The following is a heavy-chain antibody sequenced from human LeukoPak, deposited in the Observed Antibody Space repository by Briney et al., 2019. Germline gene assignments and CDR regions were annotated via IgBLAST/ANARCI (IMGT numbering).Heavy chain of an antibody. V-gene: IGHV3-74*01. CDR1: GFTFSSYW. CDR3: ARDYGDYGEEDYHYYYMDV. D-gene: IGHD4-17*01. CDR2: INSDGSST. J-gene: IGHJ6*03. Sequence: GGSLRLSCAASGFTFSSYWMHWVRQAPGKGLVWVSRINSDGSSTSYADSVKGRFTISRDNAKNTLYLQMNSLRAEDTAVYYCARDYGDYGEEDYHYYYMDVWGKGTTVTVSS.